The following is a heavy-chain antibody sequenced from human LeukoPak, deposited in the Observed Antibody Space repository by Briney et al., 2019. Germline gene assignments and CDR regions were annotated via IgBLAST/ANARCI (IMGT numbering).Heavy chain of an antibody. V-gene: IGHV1-46*01. D-gene: IGHD3-10*01. CDR1: GYTFTGYY. J-gene: IGHJ4*02. CDR3: ARGGGTYYYGSGSYPDFDY. Sequence: ASVKVSCKASGYTFTGYYMHWVRQAPGQGLEWMGIINPSGGSTSYAQKFQGRVTMTRDTSTSTVYMELSSLRSEDTAVYYCARGGGTYYYGSGSYPDFDYWGQGTLVTVSS. CDR2: INPSGGST.